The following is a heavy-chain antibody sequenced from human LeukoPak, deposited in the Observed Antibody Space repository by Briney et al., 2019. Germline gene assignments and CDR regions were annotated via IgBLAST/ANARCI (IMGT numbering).Heavy chain of an antibody. Sequence: PGGSLRLSCAASGFTFSSYDMHWVRQATGKGLEWVSAIGTAGDTYYPGSVKGRFTIPRENAKNSLYLQMNSLRAEDTAVYYCARPGGFGELSRGNGIDYWGQGTLVTVSS. CDR2: IGTAGDT. V-gene: IGHV3-13*01. J-gene: IGHJ4*02. CDR1: GFTFSSYD. D-gene: IGHD3-10*01. CDR3: ARPGGFGELSRGNGIDY.